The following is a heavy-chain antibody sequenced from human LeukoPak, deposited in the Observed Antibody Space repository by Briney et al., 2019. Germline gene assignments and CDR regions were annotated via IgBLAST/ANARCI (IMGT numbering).Heavy chain of an antibody. V-gene: IGHV1-3*01. D-gene: IGHD3-22*01. CDR1: GYTFTDYT. J-gene: IGHJ4*02. Sequence: ASVKVSCKASGYTFTDYTMHWLRQAPGQRLDWMGWINGGSGNTKYSPEFQGRVTITRDTSASTAYMELSSLRSEDTAVYYCARVYYDSSGYYPRPPYYFDYWGQGTLVTVSS. CDR3: ARVYYDSSGYYPRPPYYFDY. CDR2: INGGSGNT.